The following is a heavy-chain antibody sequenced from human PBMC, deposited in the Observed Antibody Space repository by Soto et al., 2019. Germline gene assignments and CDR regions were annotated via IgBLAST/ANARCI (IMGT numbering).Heavy chain of an antibody. D-gene: IGHD3-22*01. Sequence: SVKVSCKASGVTFSSYAISWVRQAPGQGLEWMGGIIPIFGTANYAQKFQGRVTITADESTSTAYMELSSLRSEDTAVYYCARSEHIVVVWSYYYGMDVWGQGTTVTVSS. V-gene: IGHV1-69*13. CDR1: GVTFSSYA. J-gene: IGHJ6*02. CDR3: ARSEHIVVVWSYYYGMDV. CDR2: IIPIFGTA.